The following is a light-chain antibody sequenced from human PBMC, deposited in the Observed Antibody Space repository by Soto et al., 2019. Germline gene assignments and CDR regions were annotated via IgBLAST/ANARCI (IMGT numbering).Light chain of an antibody. J-gene: IGLJ1*01. V-gene: IGLV1-47*02. Sequence: QSVLTQPPSASGTPGQGVTISCSGSSSNIGSNCVYWYQQLPGTAPKLLIYNNNQRPSGVPDRFSASKSGTSASLAIRGLRSDDEADYYCSSWGGSLSGYVFGAGTKVTVL. CDR2: NNN. CDR3: SSWGGSLSGYV. CDR1: SSNIGSNC.